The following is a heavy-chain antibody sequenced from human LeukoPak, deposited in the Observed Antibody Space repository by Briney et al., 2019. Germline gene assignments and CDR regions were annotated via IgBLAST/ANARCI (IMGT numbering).Heavy chain of an antibody. CDR2: IFPGDSDA. CDR3: ARTAYLHMDV. J-gene: IGHJ6*03. CDR1: GYNFRNYW. V-gene: IGHV5-51*01. Sequence: GESLKISCEGSGYNFRNYWIGWVRQMPGRGLEWMWIIFPGDSDATYSPSFQGQVTISAHKSFSTVYLQWTSLKPSDTAKYYCARTAYLHMDVWGKGTTVTVSS.